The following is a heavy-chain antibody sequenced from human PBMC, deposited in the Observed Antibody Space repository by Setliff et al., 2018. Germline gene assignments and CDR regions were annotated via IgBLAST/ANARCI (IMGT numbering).Heavy chain of an antibody. CDR1: GFTFSSYW. V-gene: IGHV3-7*01. CDR2: IKQDGSEK. Sequence: GGSLRLSCAASGFTFSSYWMSWVRQAPGKGLEWVANIKQDGSEKYYVDSVKGRFTISRDNARDSLFLQMNTLRAEATAVYYCAREVVGAPSAFDIWGQGTMVTVSS. J-gene: IGHJ3*02. D-gene: IGHD1-26*01. CDR3: AREVVGAPSAFDI.